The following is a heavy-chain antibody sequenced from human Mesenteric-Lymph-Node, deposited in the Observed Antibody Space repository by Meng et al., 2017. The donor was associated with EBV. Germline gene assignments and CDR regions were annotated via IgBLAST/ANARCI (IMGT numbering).Heavy chain of an antibody. D-gene: IGHD3-16*02. Sequence: QLKLKGSGPGLGKPSGTLSLTCAVSSGSISNSNWWSWVRQPPGKGLQWIGEIFHSGGTNYNPSLKSRVTISVDKSKNQFSLKVNSLTAADTAVYYCARITFGGAIGDWGQGTLVTVSS. CDR1: SGSISNSNW. V-gene: IGHV4-4*02. CDR3: ARITFGGAIGD. CDR2: IFHSGGT. J-gene: IGHJ4*02.